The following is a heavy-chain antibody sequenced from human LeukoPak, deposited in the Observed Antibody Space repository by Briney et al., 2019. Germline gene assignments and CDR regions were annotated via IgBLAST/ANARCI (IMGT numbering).Heavy chain of an antibody. CDR3: ARVGGRYCSGANCYDGF. CDR1: GFAFSSLA. D-gene: IGHD2-15*01. V-gene: IGHV3-30-3*01. J-gene: IGHJ4*02. CDR2: ISYDGNNQ. Sequence: GTSLRLSCAVSGFAFSSLAMHWVRQAPGKGLEWVAFISYDGNNQYYADSVKGRFTISRDNSKNTLYLQMNNLRAEDTAICYCARVGGRYCSGANCYDGFWGQGTLVSVSS.